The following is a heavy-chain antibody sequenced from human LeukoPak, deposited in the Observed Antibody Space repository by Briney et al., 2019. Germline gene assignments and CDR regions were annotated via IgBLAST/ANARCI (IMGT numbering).Heavy chain of an antibody. CDR2: INPSGGST. CDR3: ARYAFHINPAAAGSPFGY. CDR1: GYTFTSYY. D-gene: IGHD6-13*01. V-gene: IGHV1-46*01. Sequence: ASVKVSCKASGYTFTSYYMHWVRQAPGQGLEWMGIINPSGGSTSYAQKSQGRVTMTRDTSTSTVYMELSSLRSEDTAVYYCARYAFHINPAAAGSPFGYWGQGTLVTVSS. J-gene: IGHJ4*02.